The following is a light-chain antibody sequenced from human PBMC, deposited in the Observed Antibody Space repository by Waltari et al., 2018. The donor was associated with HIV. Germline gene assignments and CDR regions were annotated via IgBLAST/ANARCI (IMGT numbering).Light chain of an antibody. J-gene: IGKJ1*01. CDR2: DAS. Sequence: MTQSPATLSASLGDRVTLSCGAGQTVNTNFAWYQQRPGQSPRLLIFDASTRATGVPDRFSGSGSGTEFTLTINSLQTDDVGVYYCQQYDDWPWTLARGPRWKS. V-gene: IGKV3-15*01. CDR1: QTVNTN. CDR3: QQYDDWPWT.